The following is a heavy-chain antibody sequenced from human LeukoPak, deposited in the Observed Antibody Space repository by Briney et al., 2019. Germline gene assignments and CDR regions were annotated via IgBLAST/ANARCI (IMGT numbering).Heavy chain of an antibody. CDR1: GFTFSSYS. D-gene: IGHD1-26*01. V-gene: IGHV3-48*04. CDR3: ARDGKYSGSYFDY. CDR2: ISSSSSTI. Sequence: GGSLRLSCAASGFTFSSYSMNWVRQAPGKGLEWVSYISSSSSTIYYADFVKGRFTISRDNAKNSLYLQMNSLRAEDTAVYYCARDGKYSGSYFDYWGQGTLVTVSS. J-gene: IGHJ4*02.